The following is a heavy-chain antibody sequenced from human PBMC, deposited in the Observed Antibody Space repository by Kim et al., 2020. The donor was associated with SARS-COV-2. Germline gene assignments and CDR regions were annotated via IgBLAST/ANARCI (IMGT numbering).Heavy chain of an antibody. D-gene: IGHD3-10*01. J-gene: IGHJ5*02. V-gene: IGHV1-69*04. Sequence: SVKVSCKASGGTFSSYAISWVRQAPGQGLEWMGRIIPILGIANYAQKFQGRVTITADKSTSTAYMELSSLRSEDTAVYYCARDKEVYGSGSYSLYNWFDPWGQGTLVTVSS. CDR2: IIPILGIA. CDR1: GGTFSSYA. CDR3: ARDKEVYGSGSYSLYNWFDP.